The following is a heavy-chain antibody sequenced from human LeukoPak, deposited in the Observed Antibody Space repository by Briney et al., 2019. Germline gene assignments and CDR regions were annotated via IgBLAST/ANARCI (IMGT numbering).Heavy chain of an antibody. CDR1: GFTFSSYS. CDR2: ISSSSSSYI. Sequence: PGGSLRLSCAASGFTFSSYSMNWVRQAPGKGLEWVSSISSSSSSYIYYADSVKGRFTISRDNSKNTLYLQMNSLRAEDTAVYYCAKSGSGYSYGLDYWGQGTLVTVSS. D-gene: IGHD5-18*01. CDR3: AKSGSGYSYGLDY. V-gene: IGHV3-21*01. J-gene: IGHJ4*02.